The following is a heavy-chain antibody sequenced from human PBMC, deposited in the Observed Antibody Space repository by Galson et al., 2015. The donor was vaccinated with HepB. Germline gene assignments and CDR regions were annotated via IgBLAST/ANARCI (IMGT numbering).Heavy chain of an antibody. J-gene: IGHJ4*02. CDR1: GFTFSSYS. Sequence: SLRLSCAASGFTFSSYSMNWVRQAPGKGLEWVSYISSSSSTIYYADSVKGRFTISRDNAKNSLYLQMNSLRAEDTAVYYCARDGGYCSSTSCHYYFDYWGQGTLVTVSS. CDR3: ARDGGYCSSTSCHYYFDY. V-gene: IGHV3-48*04. D-gene: IGHD2-2*01. CDR2: ISSSSSTI.